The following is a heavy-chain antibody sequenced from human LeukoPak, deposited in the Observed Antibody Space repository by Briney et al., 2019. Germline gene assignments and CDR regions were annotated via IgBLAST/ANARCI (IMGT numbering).Heavy chain of an antibody. J-gene: IGHJ5*02. CDR1: GFTFSDYY. V-gene: IGHV3-11*01. CDR3: AKAYRKNWFDP. D-gene: IGHD4-11*01. CDR2: ISSSGSTI. Sequence: GGSLRLSCAASGFTFSDYYMSWIRQAPGKGLEWVSYISSSGSTIYYADSVKGRFTISRDNAKNSLYLQMNSLRAEDTALYYCAKAYRKNWFDPWGQGTLVTVSS.